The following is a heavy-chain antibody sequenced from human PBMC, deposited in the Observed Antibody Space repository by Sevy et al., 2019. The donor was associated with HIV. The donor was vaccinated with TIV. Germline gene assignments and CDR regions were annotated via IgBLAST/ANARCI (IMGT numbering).Heavy chain of an antibody. V-gene: IGHV4-30-4*01. D-gene: IGHD1-1*01. CDR2: IYYSGST. J-gene: IGHJ5*02. Sequence: SETLSLTCTVSGGSNSSGDYYWSWIRQPPGKGLEWIGYIYYSGSTYYNPSLKSRVTISVDTSKNQFSLNLSSVTAADTAVYYCARAVQTGTRYRGWFDPWGQGTLVTVSS. CDR3: ARAVQTGTRYRGWFDP. CDR1: GGSNSSGDYY.